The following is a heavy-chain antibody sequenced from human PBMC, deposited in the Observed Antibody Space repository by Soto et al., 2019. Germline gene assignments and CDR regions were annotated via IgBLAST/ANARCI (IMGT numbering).Heavy chain of an antibody. CDR1: GGTFSSYT. Sequence: QVQLVQSGAEVKKPGSSVKVSCKASGGTFSSYTISWVRQAPGQGLEWMGRIIPLLGIANYAQKFQGRVTITADKSTSTAYMELSSLRSEDTAVYYCASAAVAGSLYWGQGTLVTVSS. CDR2: IIPLLGIA. CDR3: ASAAVAGSLY. D-gene: IGHD6-19*01. J-gene: IGHJ4*02. V-gene: IGHV1-69*02.